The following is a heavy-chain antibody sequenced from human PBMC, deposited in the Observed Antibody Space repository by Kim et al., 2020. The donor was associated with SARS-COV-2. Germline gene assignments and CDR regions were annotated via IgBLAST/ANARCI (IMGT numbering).Heavy chain of an antibody. Sequence: GGSLRLSCAASGFTFSDYYMSWIRQAPGKGLEWVSYISSSGSTIYYADSVKGRFTISRDNAKNSLYLQMNSLRAEDTAVYYCARDSLDGYNPDFDYWGQGTLVTVSS. V-gene: IGHV3-11*01. J-gene: IGHJ4*02. D-gene: IGHD5-12*01. CDR2: ISSSGSTI. CDR1: GFTFSDYY. CDR3: ARDSLDGYNPDFDY.